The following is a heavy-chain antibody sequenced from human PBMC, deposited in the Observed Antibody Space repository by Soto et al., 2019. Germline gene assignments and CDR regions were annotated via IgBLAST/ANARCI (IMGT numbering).Heavy chain of an antibody. J-gene: IGHJ5*02. CDR3: ARAPGVVVGTSILSSWFDP. CDR2: IYSSGTT. D-gene: IGHD2-21*02. V-gene: IGHV4-4*02. CDR1: GDSIRTSNW. Sequence: QVQLQESGPGLVKSSGTLSLACTVSGDSIRTSNWWSWVRQTPGKGLEWIGEIYSSGTTNFNPSLKSRVSISVDESRNQFSLNLTSGTAADTAVYFCARAPGVVVGTSILSSWFDPWGQGTLVIVSS.